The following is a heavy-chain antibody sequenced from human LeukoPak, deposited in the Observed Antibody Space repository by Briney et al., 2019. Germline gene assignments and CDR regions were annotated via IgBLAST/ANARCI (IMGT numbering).Heavy chain of an antibody. D-gene: IGHD2-21*02. J-gene: IGHJ3*02. CDR3: ARVRTLGIVVVTDSAFDI. V-gene: IGHV3-53*01. CDR1: GFTVSSNY. Sequence: GGSLRLSCAASGFTVSSNYMSWVRQAPGKGLEWVSVIYSGGSTYYADSVKGRFTISRDNSKNTLYLQMNSLRAEDTAVYYCARVRTLGIVVVTDSAFDIWGQGTMVTVSS. CDR2: IYSGGST.